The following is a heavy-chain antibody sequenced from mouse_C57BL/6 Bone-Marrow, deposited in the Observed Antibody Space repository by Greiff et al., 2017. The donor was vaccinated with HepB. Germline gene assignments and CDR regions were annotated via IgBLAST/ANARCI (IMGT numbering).Heavy chain of an antibody. D-gene: IGHD1-1*01. Sequence: QVQLQQPGAELVKPGASVKLSCKASGYTFTSYWMQWVKQRPGQGLEWIGEIDPSDSYTNYNQKFKGKATLTVDTSSSTAYMQLSSLTSEDSAVYYCAPGGYGSRKLFDYWGQGTTLTVSS. J-gene: IGHJ2*01. V-gene: IGHV1-50*01. CDR3: APGGYGSRKLFDY. CDR1: GYTFTSYW. CDR2: IDPSDSYT.